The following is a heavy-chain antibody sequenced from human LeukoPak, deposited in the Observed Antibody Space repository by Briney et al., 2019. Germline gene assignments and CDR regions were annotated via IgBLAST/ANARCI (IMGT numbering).Heavy chain of an antibody. J-gene: IGHJ4*02. CDR2: IYTSGST. CDR3: ARADYSSGWYTYFNY. D-gene: IGHD6-19*01. V-gene: IGHV4-61*02. CDR1: GGSISSGGYY. Sequence: PSETLSLTCTVSGGSISSGGYYWSWIRQPAGKGLEWIGRIYTSGSTNYNPSLKSRVTISVDTSKNPFSLKLSSVTAADTAVYYCARADYSSGWYTYFNYWGQATLVTVSS.